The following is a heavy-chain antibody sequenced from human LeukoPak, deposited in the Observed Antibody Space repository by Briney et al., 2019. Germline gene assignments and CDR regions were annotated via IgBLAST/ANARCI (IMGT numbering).Heavy chain of an antibody. CDR3: ARTSSPDYYYYYMDV. CDR1: GYTFTGYY. J-gene: IGHJ6*03. V-gene: IGHV1-2*02. D-gene: IGHD2-2*01. CDR2: INPKSVGT. Sequence: ASVKVSCKASGYTFTGYYMHWVRQAPGQGLEWMGWINPKSVGTNYAQKFQGRVTMTRDTSISTAYMEMSRLRSDDTAVYYCARTSSPDYYYYYMDVWGKGTTVTISS.